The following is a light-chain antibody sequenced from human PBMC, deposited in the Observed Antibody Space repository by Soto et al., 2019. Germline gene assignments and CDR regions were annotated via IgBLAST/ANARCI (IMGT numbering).Light chain of an antibody. CDR2: EVS. CDR3: SSYTSSSTWL. Sequence: QSALTQPASVSGSPGQSITISCTGTSSDVGAYNYVSWYQQHPGKAPKLMIYEVSNRPSGVSNRFSGSKSANTASLTISGLQAGDEADYYCSSYTSSSTWLFGGGTQVTVL. CDR1: SSDVGAYNY. J-gene: IGLJ3*02. V-gene: IGLV2-14*03.